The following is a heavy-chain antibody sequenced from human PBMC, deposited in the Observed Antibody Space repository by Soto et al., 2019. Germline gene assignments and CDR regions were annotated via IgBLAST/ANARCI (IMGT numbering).Heavy chain of an antibody. CDR3: ARAGCDGGTCYTLVGLRYGMDV. CDR2: ISYDGNNK. J-gene: IGHJ6*02. V-gene: IGHV3-30-3*01. D-gene: IGHD2-15*01. CDR1: GFTFSSYV. Sequence: QVQLVESGGGVVQPGRSLRLSCAVSGFTFSSYVMYWVRQAPGRGLEWVAVISYDGNNKYYADSVKGRFTISRDNSKKTLYLQMNSLRAEDTAVYYCARAGCDGGTCYTLVGLRYGMDVWGQGTTVTVSS.